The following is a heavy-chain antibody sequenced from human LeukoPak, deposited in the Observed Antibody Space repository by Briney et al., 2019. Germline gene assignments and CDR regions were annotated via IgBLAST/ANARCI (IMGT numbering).Heavy chain of an antibody. CDR2: INGIGSST. D-gene: IGHD4-17*01. J-gene: IGHJ4*02. V-gene: IGHV3-23*01. CDR1: GFTFSSYA. CDR3: AKDLYGDYVVDY. Sequence: GGSLRLSCAVSGFTFSSYAMNWVRQAPGKGVEGVSGINGIGSSTYYADSVRGRFTISRDNSKNTLYLQMNSLRAEDTAVYYCAKDLYGDYVVDYWGQGTLVTVSS.